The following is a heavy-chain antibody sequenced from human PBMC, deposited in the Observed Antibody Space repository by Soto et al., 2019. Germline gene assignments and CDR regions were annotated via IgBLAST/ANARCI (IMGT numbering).Heavy chain of an antibody. CDR3: AKARHSGDFAGYHDS. Sequence: GESLKIACSASGFSFIDYAINWVRQVPGRGLEYVAGIGGRGGNAFYADSMKGRFSISRDNSKNTVYLHMHNLRVDDSAMYYCAKARHSGDFAGYHDSWGQGPLVTVSS. CDR1: GFSFIDYA. D-gene: IGHD2-21*02. V-gene: IGHV3-23*01. J-gene: IGHJ5*02. CDR2: IGGRGGNA.